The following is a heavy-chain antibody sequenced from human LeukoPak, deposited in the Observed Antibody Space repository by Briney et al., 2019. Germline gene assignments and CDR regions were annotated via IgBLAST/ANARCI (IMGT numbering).Heavy chain of an antibody. CDR1: GYSFTSYW. Sequence: GESLKISRKGSGYSFTSYWISWVRQMPGKGLEWMGRIDPSDSYTNYSPSFQGHVTISADKSISTAYLQWSSLKASDTAMYYCARHEYDSTPFDYWGQGTLVTVSS. V-gene: IGHV5-10-1*01. CDR2: IDPSDSYT. J-gene: IGHJ4*02. CDR3: ARHEYDSTPFDY. D-gene: IGHD3-22*01.